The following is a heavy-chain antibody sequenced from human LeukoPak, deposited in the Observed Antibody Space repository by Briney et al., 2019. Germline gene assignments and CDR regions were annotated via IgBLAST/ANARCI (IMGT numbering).Heavy chain of an antibody. CDR2: IRSKAYGGTT. CDR3: TRETAVEEGGYFYYYMDI. V-gene: IGHV3-49*04. Sequence: GGSLRLSCTASGFTFGDYAMSWVRQAPGKGLEWVGFIRSKAYGGTTEYAASVKGRFTISRDDSKSIAYLQMHSLRAEDTAVYYCTRETAVEEGGYFYYYMDIWGKGTTVTVSS. CDR1: GFTFGDYA. D-gene: IGHD5-24*01. J-gene: IGHJ6*03.